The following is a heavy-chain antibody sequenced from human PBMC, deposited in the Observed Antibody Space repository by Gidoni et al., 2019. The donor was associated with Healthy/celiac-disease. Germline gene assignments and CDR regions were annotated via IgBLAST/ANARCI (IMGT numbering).Heavy chain of an antibody. D-gene: IGHD1-26*01. V-gene: IGHV1-69*01. CDR1: GGTFSSYT. CDR2: IIPIFGTA. Sequence: QVQLVQSGASVKKPGSSVKVSCKASGGTFSSYTISWLRQAPGQGLEWMGGIIPIFGTANYAQKFQGRVTITADESTSTAYMELSSLRSEDTAVYYCARGQITGGSGSYYPGDYYGMDVWGQGTTVTVSS. CDR3: ARGQITGGSGSYYPGDYYGMDV. J-gene: IGHJ6*02.